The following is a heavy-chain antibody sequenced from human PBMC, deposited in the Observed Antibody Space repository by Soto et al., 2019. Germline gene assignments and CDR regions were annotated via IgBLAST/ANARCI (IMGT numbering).Heavy chain of an antibody. V-gene: IGHV1-8*01. J-gene: IGHJ4*02. CDR2: MNPNRNNA. Sequence: ASVKVSCKASGYGFTSYDVNWVRQATGQGLEWMGWMNPNRNNAGYAQKFQGRVTMTRDTSSSTMFLELSSLTSEDTAVYYCARRSPYGGHYYYDYWGQGTLVTVSS. D-gene: IGHD5-12*01. CDR3: ARRSPYGGHYYYDY. CDR1: GYGFTSYD.